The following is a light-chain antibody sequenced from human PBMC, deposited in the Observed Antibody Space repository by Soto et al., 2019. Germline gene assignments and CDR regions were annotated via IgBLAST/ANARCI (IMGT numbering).Light chain of an antibody. J-gene: IGKJ1*01. CDR2: DAS. Sequence: DIQMTQSPSTLSASVGDRVTITCRVSQSITNWLAWYQQKPGKAPKLLMYDASSLHSGVPSRFSGSGSGTEFTLTISSLQPDDFATYYCQQYNAYPWTFGLGTKVEIK. CDR3: QQYNAYPWT. CDR1: QSITNW. V-gene: IGKV1-5*01.